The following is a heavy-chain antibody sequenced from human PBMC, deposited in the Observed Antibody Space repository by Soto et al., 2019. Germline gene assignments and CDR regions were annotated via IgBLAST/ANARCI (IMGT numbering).Heavy chain of an antibody. CDR3: ARELRGYYYYGMDV. V-gene: IGHV3-21*01. Sequence: GGSLRLSCAASGFTFDDYAMHWVRQAPGKGLEWVSSISSSSSYIYYADSVKGRFTISRDNAKNSLYLQMNSLRAEDTAVYYCARELRGYYYYGMDVWGQGTTVTVSS. J-gene: IGHJ6*02. CDR1: GFTFDDYA. CDR2: ISSSSSYI.